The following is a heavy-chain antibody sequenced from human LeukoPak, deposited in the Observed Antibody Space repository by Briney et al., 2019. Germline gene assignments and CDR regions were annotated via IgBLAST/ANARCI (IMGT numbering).Heavy chain of an antibody. Sequence: ASVKVSCKTSGYIFTNYGISWVRQAPGQGLEWMGWINAYNGNTNYAQKLQGRVTMTTDASTFTAYMELRSLQSDDTAIYYCARVDGYESQSPYYDILTGPDHWGQGTLVTVAS. CDR3: ARVDGYESQSPYYDILTGPDH. J-gene: IGHJ4*02. CDR1: GYIFTNYG. V-gene: IGHV1-18*01. CDR2: INAYNGNT. D-gene: IGHD3-9*01.